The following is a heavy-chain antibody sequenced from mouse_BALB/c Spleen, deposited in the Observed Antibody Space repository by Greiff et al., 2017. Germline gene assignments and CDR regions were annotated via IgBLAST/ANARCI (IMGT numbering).Heavy chain of an antibody. V-gene: IGHV1-5*01. CDR1: GYSFTSYW. Sequence: DVQLQESGTVLARPGASVKMSCKASGYSFTSYWMHWVKQRPGQGLEWIGAIYPGNSDTSYNQKFKGKAKLTAVTSASTAYMELSSLTNEDSAVYYCTRLGMITTAWFAYWGQGTLVTVSA. D-gene: IGHD2-4*01. CDR2: IYPGNSDT. CDR3: TRLGMITTAWFAY. J-gene: IGHJ3*01.